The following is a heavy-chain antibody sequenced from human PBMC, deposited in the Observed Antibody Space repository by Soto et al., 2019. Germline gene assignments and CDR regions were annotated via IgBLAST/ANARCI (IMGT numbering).Heavy chain of an antibody. CDR1: GFTFSSYA. V-gene: IGHV3-23*01. Sequence: QAGGSLRLSCEASGFTFSSYAMSWGRQAPGKGLERVAGISGSGGSTYYTDSVRGRFTISRDNSKNTVYLQMNSLRVEDRAVYYCAKRMYNDMRSGMDVWGQGTTVTV. CDR2: ISGSGGST. J-gene: IGHJ6*02. CDR3: AKRMYNDMRSGMDV. D-gene: IGHD1-1*01.